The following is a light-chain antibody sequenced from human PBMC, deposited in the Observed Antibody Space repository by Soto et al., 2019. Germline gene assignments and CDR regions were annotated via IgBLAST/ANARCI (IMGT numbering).Light chain of an antibody. J-gene: IGKJ4*01. CDR3: QQLERYPST. Sequence: DIPMTESPSTLSASIGDRVTTTPRASQSISRWLAWYQQKPGKAPKFLIYEASSLERRVPSRFSGSGSGTQFTLTIISLHPESFETYYCQQLERYPSTFGGGTNVYIK. V-gene: IGKV1-5*03. CDR1: QSISRW. CDR2: EAS.